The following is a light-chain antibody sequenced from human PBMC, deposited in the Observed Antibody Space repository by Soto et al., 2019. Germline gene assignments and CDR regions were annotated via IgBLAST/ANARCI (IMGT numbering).Light chain of an antibody. CDR2: GAS. V-gene: IGKV3-20*01. J-gene: IGKJ1*01. CDR3: QQYGSSPRT. CDR1: QSVSSSF. Sequence: EIVLTQSPGTLSLSPGERATLSCRASQSVSSSFLAWDQQIPGQAPRVLIYGASSRATGIPDRFSGSGSGIDFTLTISSLEPEDFAVYYCQQYGSSPRTVGQGTKVEIK.